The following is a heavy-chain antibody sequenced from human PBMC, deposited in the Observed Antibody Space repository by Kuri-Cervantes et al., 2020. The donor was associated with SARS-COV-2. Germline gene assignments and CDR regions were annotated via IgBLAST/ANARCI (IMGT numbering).Heavy chain of an antibody. CDR3: AKGGTSSSSLYFQH. CDR1: GFTVSSNY. D-gene: IGHD6-6*01. J-gene: IGHJ1*01. V-gene: IGHV3-53*01. CDR2: IYSGGST. Sequence: GGSLRLSCAASGFTVSSNYMSWVRQAPGKGLEWVSVIYSGGSTYYADSVKGRFTISRDNSKNTLYLQMNSLRAEDTAVYYCAKGGTSSSSLYFQHWGQGTLVTVSS.